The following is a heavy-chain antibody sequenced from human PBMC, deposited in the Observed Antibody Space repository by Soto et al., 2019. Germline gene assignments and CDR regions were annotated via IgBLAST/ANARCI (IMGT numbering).Heavy chain of an antibody. Sequence: PSETLSLTCTVSGGPISSGDYYWSWIRQPPGKGLEWIGYIYYSGSTYYNPSLKSRVTISVDTSKNQFSLKLSSVTAADTAVYYCAREFRSPYCSGGSCYRQSYYYGMDVGGKGTRVTVPS. CDR2: IYYSGST. J-gene: IGHJ6*04. CDR3: AREFRSPYCSGGSCYRQSYYYGMDV. CDR1: GGPISSGDYY. D-gene: IGHD2-15*01. V-gene: IGHV4-30-4*01.